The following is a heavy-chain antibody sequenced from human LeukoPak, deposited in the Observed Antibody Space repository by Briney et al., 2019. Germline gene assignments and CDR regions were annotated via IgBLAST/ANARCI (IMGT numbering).Heavy chain of an antibody. Sequence: GGSLRLSCAASGFILSTYAMNWVRQAPGKGLEWVSSISASGGNTYYADSVKGRFTISRDTSKNTLYLQMNSLRAEDTAVYYCAKEMLRGYYYYSMDVWGQGTTVTVSS. V-gene: IGHV3-23*01. CDR3: AKEMLRGYYYYSMDV. J-gene: IGHJ6*02. CDR2: ISASGGNT. D-gene: IGHD3-10*01. CDR1: GFILSTYA.